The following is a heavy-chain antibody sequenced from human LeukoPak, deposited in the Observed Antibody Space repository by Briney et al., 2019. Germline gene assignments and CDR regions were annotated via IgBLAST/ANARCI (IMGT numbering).Heavy chain of an antibody. CDR2: IKQDGSRK. CDR3: ASEGLSSGSHFSAWFDP. V-gene: IGHV3-7*01. D-gene: IGHD3-10*01. J-gene: IGHJ5*02. CDR1: GFTLSTYW. Sequence: GGSLRLSCAASGFTLSTYWMSWVRQAPGKGLEWVANIKQDGSRKYYVDSVKGRFTISRDNAKNSLSLQMNSLRAEDTAVYYCASEGLSSGSHFSAWFDPWGQGTLVTVSS.